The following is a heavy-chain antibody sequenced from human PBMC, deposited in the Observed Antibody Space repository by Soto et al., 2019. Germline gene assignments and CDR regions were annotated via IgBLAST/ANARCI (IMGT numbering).Heavy chain of an antibody. CDR3: ARGYSRYNHH. CDR1: GFTFSKDA. CDR2: FSESGDST. D-gene: IGHD3-22*01. Sequence: GGSLRLSCVASGFTFSKDAMSWVRQAPGKGLEWVSGFSESGDSTYYADSVKGRFTISRDNSRNTLYLQMSSLGAEDTAIYYCARGYSRYNHHWGQGTLVTVSS. J-gene: IGHJ4*02. V-gene: IGHV3-23*01.